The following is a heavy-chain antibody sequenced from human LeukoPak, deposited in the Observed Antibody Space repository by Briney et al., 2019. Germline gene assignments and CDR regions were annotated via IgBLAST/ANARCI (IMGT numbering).Heavy chain of an antibody. D-gene: IGHD1-26*01. CDR2: ISYDGSNK. V-gene: IGHV3-30-3*01. Sequence: GGSLRLSCAASGFTFSSYAMHWVRQAPGEGLEWVAVISYDGSNKYYADSVKGRFTISRDNSKNTLYLQMNSLRAEDTAVYYCARDHYGGSYGDGDYWGQGTLVTVSS. CDR1: GFTFSSYA. CDR3: ARDHYGGSYGDGDY. J-gene: IGHJ4*02.